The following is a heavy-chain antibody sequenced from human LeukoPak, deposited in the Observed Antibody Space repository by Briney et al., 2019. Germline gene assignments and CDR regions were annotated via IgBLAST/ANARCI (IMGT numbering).Heavy chain of an antibody. V-gene: IGHV3-30*18. D-gene: IGHD2-2*01. Sequence: GGSLRLSCAASGFTFSSYGMHWVRQAPGKGLEWVAVISYDGSNKYYADSVKGRFTISRDNSKNTLYLQMNGLRAEDTAVYYCAKDLSASVFDYWGQGTLVTVSS. CDR2: ISYDGSNK. J-gene: IGHJ4*02. CDR3: AKDLSASVFDY. CDR1: GFTFSSYG.